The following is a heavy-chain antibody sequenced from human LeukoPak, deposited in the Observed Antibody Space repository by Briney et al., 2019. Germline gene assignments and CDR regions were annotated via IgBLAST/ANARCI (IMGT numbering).Heavy chain of an antibody. Sequence: ASVKVSCKASGYTFTGYYMHWVRQAPGQGLEWMGWINPNSGGTNYAQKFQGRVTMTRDTSISTASMELSSLRSDDTAVYYCARDHSSGWTNWFDPWGQGTLVTVSS. J-gene: IGHJ5*02. V-gene: IGHV1-2*02. CDR2: INPNSGGT. CDR1: GYTFTGYY. CDR3: ARDHSSGWTNWFDP. D-gene: IGHD6-19*01.